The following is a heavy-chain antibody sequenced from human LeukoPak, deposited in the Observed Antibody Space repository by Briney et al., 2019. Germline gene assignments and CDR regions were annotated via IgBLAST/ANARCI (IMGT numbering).Heavy chain of an antibody. CDR3: TRGYSSSWYGVYFDY. D-gene: IGHD6-13*01. CDR2: IRSKAYGGTT. CDR1: GFTFGDYA. Sequence: GGSLRLSCTASGFTFGDYAMSWVRQAPGKGLEWVGFIRSKAYGGTTEYAASVKGRFTISRDDSKSIAYLQMNSLKTEDTAVYYCTRGYSSSWYGVYFDYWGQGTLVTVSS. J-gene: IGHJ4*02. V-gene: IGHV3-49*04.